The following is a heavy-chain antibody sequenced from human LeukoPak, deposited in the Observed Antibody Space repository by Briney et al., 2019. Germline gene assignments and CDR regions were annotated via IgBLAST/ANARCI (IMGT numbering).Heavy chain of an antibody. D-gene: IGHD3-16*01. J-gene: IGHJ4*02. V-gene: IGHV4-34*01. CDR3: ARSPRRFYVPGPLDY. Sequence: SETLSLTCAVYGGSFSGYYWSWIRQPPGKGLEWIGEINHSGSTNHNPSLKSRVTISVDTSKNQFSLKLSSVTAADTAVYYCARSPRRFYVPGPLDYWGQGTLVTVSS. CDR2: INHSGST. CDR1: GGSFSGYY.